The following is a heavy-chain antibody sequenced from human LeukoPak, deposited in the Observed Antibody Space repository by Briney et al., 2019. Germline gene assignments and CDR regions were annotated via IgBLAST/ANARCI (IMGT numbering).Heavy chain of an antibody. V-gene: IGHV1-18*01. CDR2: ISAYNGKT. J-gene: IGHJ4*02. CDR3: ARDRSPYYDGSGYGYC. CDR1: GYTFSSYG. Sequence: ASVKVSCKASGYTFSSYGISWVRQAPGQGLEWVAWISAYNGKTNYARKFRGRVTMTTDTSTSTAYMELRSLRSDDTAIYYCARDRSPYYDGSGYGYCWGQGTLVTVSS. D-gene: IGHD3-22*01.